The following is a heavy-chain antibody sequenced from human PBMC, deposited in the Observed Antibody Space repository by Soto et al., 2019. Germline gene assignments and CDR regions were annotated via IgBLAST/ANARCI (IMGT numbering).Heavy chain of an antibody. V-gene: IGHV1-46*01. J-gene: IGHJ5*02. D-gene: IGHD2-15*01. CDR3: AREVVMGYCSAGTCLHWFDP. CDR2: INPSGGGT. CDR1: GYTFSSYY. Sequence: QVQLVQSGAEVKKPGASVQLSCKASGYTFSSYYIFWVRQAPGQGLEWMGIINPSGGGTTYAQNFPGRLSMTSDTSTSTVYMEMSSLRSEDTAVYYCAREVVMGYCSAGTCLHWFDPWGQGTLVTVSS.